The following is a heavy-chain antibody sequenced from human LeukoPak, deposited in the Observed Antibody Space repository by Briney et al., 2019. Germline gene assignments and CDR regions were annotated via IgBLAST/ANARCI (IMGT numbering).Heavy chain of an antibody. CDR1: GFTFRSYG. CDR3: AKGGMIVVVLNWFDP. CDR2: ISHDGSDK. Sequence: GGSLRLSCAASGFTFRSYGMHWVRQAPGKGLEWVAVISHDGSDKYYADSVKGRFTISRDNSKNTLYLQMNSLRAEDTAVYYCAKGGMIVVVLNWFDPWGQGTLVTVSS. D-gene: IGHD3-22*01. J-gene: IGHJ5*02. V-gene: IGHV3-30*18.